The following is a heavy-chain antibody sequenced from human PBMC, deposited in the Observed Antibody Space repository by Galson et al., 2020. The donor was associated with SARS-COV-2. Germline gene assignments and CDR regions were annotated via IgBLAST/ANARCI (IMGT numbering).Heavy chain of an antibody. CDR3: ARDGLMSIFGVVVGFPDFDY. V-gene: IGHV1-18*04. J-gene: IGHJ4*02. Sequence: ASVKVSCKASGYTFTSYGISWVRQAPGQGLEWMGWISAYNGNTNYAQKLQGRVTMTTDTSTSTAYMELRSLRSDDTAVYYCARDGLMSIFGVVVGFPDFDYWGQGTLVTVAS. D-gene: IGHD3-3*01. CDR1: GYTFTSYG. CDR2: ISAYNGNT.